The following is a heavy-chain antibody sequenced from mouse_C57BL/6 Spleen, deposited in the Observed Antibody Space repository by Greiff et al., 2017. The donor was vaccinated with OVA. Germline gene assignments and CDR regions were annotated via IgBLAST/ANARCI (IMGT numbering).Heavy chain of an antibody. V-gene: IGHV1-26*01. J-gene: IGHJ4*01. CDR2: INPNNGGT. D-gene: IGHD2-1*01. CDR1: GYTFTDYY. CDR3: ARGDGNGYAMDY. Sequence: VQLQQSGPELVKPGASVKISCKASGYTFTDYYMNWVKQSHGKSLEWIGDINPNNGGTSYNQKFKGKATLTVDKSSSTAYMELRSLTSEDSAVYYCARGDGNGYAMDYWGQGTSVTVSS.